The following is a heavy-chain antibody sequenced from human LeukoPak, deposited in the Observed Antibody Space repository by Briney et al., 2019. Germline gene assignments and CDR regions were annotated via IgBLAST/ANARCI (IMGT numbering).Heavy chain of an antibody. V-gene: IGHV4-31*03. Sequence: PSETLSLTCSVSDGSLNYPGYSWSWIRQQSGRGLEWIGYIYPGATTSYNPSLKSRVTISADTSKNQFYLKLTSVTAADTAVYYCVADRNYGGRGILVTVS. J-gene: IGHJ4*02. CDR3: VADRNY. CDR2: IYPGATT. CDR1: DGSLNYPGYS.